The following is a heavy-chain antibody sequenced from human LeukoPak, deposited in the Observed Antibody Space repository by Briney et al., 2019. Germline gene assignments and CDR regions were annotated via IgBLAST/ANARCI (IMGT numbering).Heavy chain of an antibody. J-gene: IGHJ4*02. D-gene: IGHD6-19*01. Sequence: GASVKVSCKASGYTFTGYYMHWVRQAPGQGLEWMGWINPNSGGTNYAQQFQGRVTMTRDTSISTAYMELSRLRSDDTAVYYCARDLSGWYRFGDYWGQGTLVTVSS. CDR2: INPNSGGT. CDR1: GYTFTGYY. CDR3: ARDLSGWYRFGDY. V-gene: IGHV1-2*02.